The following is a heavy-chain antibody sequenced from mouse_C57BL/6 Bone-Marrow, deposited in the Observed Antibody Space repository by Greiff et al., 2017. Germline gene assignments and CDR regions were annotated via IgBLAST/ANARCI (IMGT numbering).Heavy chain of an antibody. V-gene: IGHV1-78*01. Sequence: QVQVQQSDAGLVKPGGSVKISCTVSGYTFTDHTIPWMKQGPEQGLEWVGNIYPGGGSTKYNEKLKGRSKFTADKSSSTAYKLLNILTSEDSSVYFGARRSLCAGYYGFFDYWGQGTTLTVSS. D-gene: IGHD2-3*01. CDR2: IYPGGGST. CDR3: ARRSLCAGYYGFFDY. J-gene: IGHJ2*01. CDR1: GYTFTDHT.